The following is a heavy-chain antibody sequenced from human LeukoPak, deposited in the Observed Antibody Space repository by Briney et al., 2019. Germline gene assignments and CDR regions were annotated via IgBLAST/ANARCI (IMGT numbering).Heavy chain of an antibody. CDR1: GGSISSYY. CDR2: IYYSGST. J-gene: IGHJ4*02. D-gene: IGHD6-19*01. Sequence: SETLSLTCTVSGGSISSYYWSWIRQPPGKGLEWIGYIYYSGSTNYNPSLKSRVTISEDMSKNQFYLKVNSVTAADTAVYYCATSYSSDWAFDYWGQGALVTVSS. CDR3: ATSYSSDWAFDY. V-gene: IGHV4-59*08.